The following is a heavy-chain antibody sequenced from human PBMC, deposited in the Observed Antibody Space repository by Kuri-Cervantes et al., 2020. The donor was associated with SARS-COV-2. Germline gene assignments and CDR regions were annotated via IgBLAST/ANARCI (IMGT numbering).Heavy chain of an antibody. D-gene: IGHD3-10*01. CDR1: GFTFDDYA. Sequence: SLKISCAASGFTFDDYAMHWVRQAPGKGLEWVSGISWNSGSIGYADSVKGRFTISRDNAKNSLYLQMNSLRAEDTAVYYCARDYMVRDSHGMDVWGQGTTVTVSS. J-gene: IGHJ6*02. CDR2: ISWNSGSI. CDR3: ARDYMVRDSHGMDV. V-gene: IGHV3-9*01.